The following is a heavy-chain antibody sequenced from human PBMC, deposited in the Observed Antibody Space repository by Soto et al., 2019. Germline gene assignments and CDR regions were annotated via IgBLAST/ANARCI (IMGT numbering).Heavy chain of an antibody. J-gene: IGHJ4*02. V-gene: IGHV3-23*01. CDR3: AKDLFGIYYYGSGRPYNHHY. CDR2: ISGSGGST. D-gene: IGHD3-10*01. CDR1: GFTFSSYA. Sequence: QPGGSLRLSCAASGFTFSSYAMSWVRQAPGKGLEWVSAISGSGGSTYYADSVKGRFTISRDNSKNTLYLQMNSLRAEDAAVYYCAKDLFGIYYYGSGRPYNHHYSGQGTLVTVSS.